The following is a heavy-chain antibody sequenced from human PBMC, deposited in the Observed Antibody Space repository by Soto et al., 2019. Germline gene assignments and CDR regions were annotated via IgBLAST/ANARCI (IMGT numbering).Heavy chain of an antibody. CDR1: GYTFTSYA. CDR3: ARPVTTYNYFYGVDV. CDR2: ISTDSGNT. V-gene: IGHV1-3*04. Sequence: QVHLVQSGAEVKKPGASVKVSCKASGYTFTSYAMHWVHQAPGQRLEWMGWISTDSGNTKYSQRFQGRVTITRDTSASTAYMELSSLRSEDTAVYYCARPVTTYNYFYGVDVWGQGTTVTVSS. D-gene: IGHD4-17*01. J-gene: IGHJ6*02.